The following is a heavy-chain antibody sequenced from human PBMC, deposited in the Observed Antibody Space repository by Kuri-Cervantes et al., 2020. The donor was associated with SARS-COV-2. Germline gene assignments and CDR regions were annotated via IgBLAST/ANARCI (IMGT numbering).Heavy chain of an antibody. Sequence: SETLSLTCTVSGGSISSYYWSWIRQPPGKGLEWIGYIYYSGSTNYNPSLKSRVTISVDTSKNQSSLKLSSVTAADTAVYYCARGGYGDYLSWGQGTLVTVSS. CDR1: GGSISSYY. J-gene: IGHJ5*02. V-gene: IGHV4-59*01. CDR3: ARGGYGDYLS. D-gene: IGHD4-17*01. CDR2: IYYSGST.